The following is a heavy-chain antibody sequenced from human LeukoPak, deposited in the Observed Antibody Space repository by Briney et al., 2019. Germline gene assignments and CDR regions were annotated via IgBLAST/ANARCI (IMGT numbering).Heavy chain of an antibody. CDR2: IIPIFGTA. Sequence: GASVKVSCKASGGTFSSYAISWVRQAPGQGLEWMGGIIPIFGTANYAQKFQGRVTITADESTSTAYMELSSLRSEGTAVYYCARELHSPYYDILTRLNWFDPWGQGTLVTVSS. J-gene: IGHJ5*02. CDR3: ARELHSPYYDILTRLNWFDP. V-gene: IGHV1-69*13. D-gene: IGHD3-9*01. CDR1: GGTFSSYA.